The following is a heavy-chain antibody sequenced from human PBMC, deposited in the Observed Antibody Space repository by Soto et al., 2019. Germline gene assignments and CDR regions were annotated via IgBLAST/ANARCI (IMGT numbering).Heavy chain of an antibody. J-gene: IGHJ5*02. Sequence: PSETLSLTCTVSGGSISGFYWSWIRKSAGKGLEWIGRIYATGTTDYNPSLKSRVMMSVDTSKKQFSLKLRSVTAADTAVYYCVRDGTKTLRDWFDPWGQGSSVTVSS. CDR1: GGSISGFY. D-gene: IGHD1-1*01. CDR3: VRDGTKTLRDWFDP. CDR2: IYATGTT. V-gene: IGHV4-4*07.